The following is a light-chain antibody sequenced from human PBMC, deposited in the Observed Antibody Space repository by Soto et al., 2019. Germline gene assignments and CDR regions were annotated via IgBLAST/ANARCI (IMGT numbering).Light chain of an antibody. CDR2: GAS. V-gene: IGKV3-15*01. CDR1: QSVSTT. Sequence: EIFVTQSTAILSLSPGESVTPSWRANQSVSTTVAWYHQKPGQANRLLVYGASTRATGITDRFSGSGAGTDFTLTITSLQSEDFAVYYCQQYDSWRYTFGQGTKVDIK. CDR3: QQYDSWRYT. J-gene: IGKJ2*01.